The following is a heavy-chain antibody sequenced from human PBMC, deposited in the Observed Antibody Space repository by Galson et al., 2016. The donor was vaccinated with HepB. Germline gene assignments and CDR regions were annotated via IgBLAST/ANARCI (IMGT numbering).Heavy chain of an antibody. CDR3: ARRFCTGGNCYSVFDP. D-gene: IGHD2-15*01. CDR2: IYDSGST. J-gene: IGHJ5*02. V-gene: IGHV4-39*01. CDR1: GGSISYTSYY. Sequence: SETLSLTCTVSGGSISYTSYYWGWIRQPPGKGLEWIGSIYDSGSTYYNPSLKSRVTISIDTSKNQISLKLSSVTAADTAEYYCARRFCTGGNCYSVFDPWGQGTLVTVSS.